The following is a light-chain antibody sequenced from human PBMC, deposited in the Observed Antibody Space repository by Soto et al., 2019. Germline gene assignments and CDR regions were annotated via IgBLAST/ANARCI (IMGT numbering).Light chain of an antibody. CDR3: QQYGSSPS. CDR1: QSVSSSY. CDR2: GAS. V-gene: IGKV3-20*01. J-gene: IGKJ1*01. Sequence: EIVLTQSPGTLSLSPGERATLSCRASQSVSSSYLAWYQQKPGQAPRLLIYGASSRATGIPDRFSGSGSGTDFTRTSSRLEPEDFAVYYYQQYGSSPSFRQGTKVEIK.